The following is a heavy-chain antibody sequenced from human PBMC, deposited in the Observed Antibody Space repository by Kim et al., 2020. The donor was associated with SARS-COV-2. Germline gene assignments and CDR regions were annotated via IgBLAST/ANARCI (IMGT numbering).Heavy chain of an antibody. D-gene: IGHD4-17*01. Sequence: SVKVSCKASGGTFSSYAISWVRQAPGQGLEWMGRIIPILGIANYAQKFQGRVTITADKSTSTAYMELSSLRSEDTAVYYCARSGDLFVFDLWGRGTLVTVSS. J-gene: IGHJ2*01. CDR2: IIPILGIA. V-gene: IGHV1-69*04. CDR3: ARSGDLFVFDL. CDR1: GGTFSSYA.